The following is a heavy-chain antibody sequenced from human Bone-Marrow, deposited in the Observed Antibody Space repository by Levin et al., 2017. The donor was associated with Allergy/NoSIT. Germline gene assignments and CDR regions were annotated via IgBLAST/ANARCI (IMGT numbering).Heavy chain of an antibody. J-gene: IGHJ6*03. CDR2: IYTTGST. CDR1: GGSISSGRYY. CDR3: ARDRLASLYYFSMDV. V-gene: IGHV4-61*02. Sequence: SETLSLTCSVSGGSISSGRYYFTWVRQSAGKGLEWIGRIYTTGSTNYNPSLESRVTISRDTFKKEVYLTLSSVTAADTAVYYCARDRLASLYYFSMDVWGRGTTVIVSS.